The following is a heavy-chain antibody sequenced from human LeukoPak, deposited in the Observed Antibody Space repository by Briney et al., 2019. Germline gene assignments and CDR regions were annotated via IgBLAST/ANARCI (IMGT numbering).Heavy chain of an antibody. CDR1: GYTFTSYG. CDR2: ISAYNGNT. CDR3: ARDRVMVRGVIIHQIPFDY. J-gene: IGHJ4*02. Sequence: GASVKVSCKASGYTFTSYGISWVRQAPGQGLEWMGWISAYNGNTNYAQKLQGRVTMTTDTSTSTAYMELRSLRSDDTAVYYCARDRVMVRGVIIHQIPFDYWGQGTLVTVSS. D-gene: IGHD3-10*01. V-gene: IGHV1-18*01.